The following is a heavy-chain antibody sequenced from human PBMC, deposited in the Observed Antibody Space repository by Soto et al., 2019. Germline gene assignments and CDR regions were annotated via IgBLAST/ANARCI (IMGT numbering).Heavy chain of an antibody. CDR3: ARGFYYDVSGSHQGYFQH. CDR1: GGSISSGGYS. V-gene: IGHV4-30-2*01. D-gene: IGHD3-22*01. CDR2: ITHSGTP. Sequence: PSETLSLTCAVSGGSISSGGYSWSWIRQPPGKGLEWIGYITHSGTPYYNPSLKSRVTISVDMSKNQYSLKLRSVTAADTAVYYCARGFYYDVSGSHQGYFQHWGQGTLVTVSS. J-gene: IGHJ1*01.